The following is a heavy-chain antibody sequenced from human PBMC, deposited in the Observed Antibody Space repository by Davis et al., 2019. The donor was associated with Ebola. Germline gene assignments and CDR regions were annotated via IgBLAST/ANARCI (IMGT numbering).Heavy chain of an antibody. CDR1: GFTFSSYW. Sequence: GESLKISCAASGFTFSSYWMHWVRQAPGKGLVWVSRINSDGSSTSYADSVKGRFTISRDNSKNTLYLQVNSLRVEDTAIYYCARGGGISWFGYWGQGTLVTVSS. CDR2: INSDGSST. CDR3: ARGGGISWFGY. J-gene: IGHJ5*01. D-gene: IGHD2-15*01. V-gene: IGHV3-74*01.